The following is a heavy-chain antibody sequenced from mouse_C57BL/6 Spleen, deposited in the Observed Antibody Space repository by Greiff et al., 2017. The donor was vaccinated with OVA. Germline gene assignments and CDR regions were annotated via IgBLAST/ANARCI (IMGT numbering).Heavy chain of an antibody. Sequence: EVQLQQSGPELVKPGASVKIPCKASGYTFTDYNMDWVKQSHGKSLEWIGDINPNNGGTIYNQKFKGKATLTVDKSSSTAYMELRSLTSEDTAVYYCARLGTPDEVFAYWGQGTLVTVSA. CDR3: ARLGTPDEVFAY. D-gene: IGHD4-1*01. J-gene: IGHJ3*01. V-gene: IGHV1-18*01. CDR1: GYTFTDYN. CDR2: INPNNGGT.